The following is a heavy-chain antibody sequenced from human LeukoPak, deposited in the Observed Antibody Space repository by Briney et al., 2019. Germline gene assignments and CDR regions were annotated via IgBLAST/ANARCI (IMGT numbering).Heavy chain of an antibody. CDR3: ARRDYDSSGYYYAFDY. CDR2: TSYSGST. Sequence: SETLSLTCTVSGGSMSSGGYYWSWIRQHPGKGLEWIGYTSYSGSTYYNPSLKSRVTISVDTAKNQFSLKLSSVTAADTAVYYCARRDYDSSGYYYAFDYWGQGTLVTVSS. V-gene: IGHV4-31*03. J-gene: IGHJ4*02. D-gene: IGHD3-22*01. CDR1: GGSMSSGGYY.